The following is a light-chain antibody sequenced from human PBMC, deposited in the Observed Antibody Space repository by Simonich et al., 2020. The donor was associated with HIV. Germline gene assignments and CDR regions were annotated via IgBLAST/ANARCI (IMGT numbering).Light chain of an antibody. V-gene: IGKV2D-29*02. CDR2: EVS. J-gene: IGKJ5*01. CDR3: MQSVQLPIT. Sequence: DIVMTQTPLSLSVTPGQPASISCNSSQSLLHSDGKTYLYWYLQNPGQSPQLLIHEVSNLFSGVPDRFSGSGSGTDFTLKISRVEAEDIGLYYCMQSVQLPITFGQGTRLEIK. CDR1: QSLLHSDGKTY.